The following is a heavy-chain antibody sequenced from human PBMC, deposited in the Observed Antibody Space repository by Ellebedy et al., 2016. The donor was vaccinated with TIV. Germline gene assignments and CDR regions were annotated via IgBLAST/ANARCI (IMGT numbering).Heavy chain of an antibody. CDR2: IGARDGAT. D-gene: IGHD3-10*01. V-gene: IGHV3-23*01. J-gene: IGHJ4*02. CDR3: AKEAGHTLPCDY. Sequence: GESLKISCAASGFIFSNYGMNWVRQAPGKGLEFVSAIGARDGATYYTDSVMGRFSITRDNSKNALYLQMNSLRAEDTAIYYCAKEAGHTLPCDYWGQGTLVTVSS. CDR1: GFIFSNYG.